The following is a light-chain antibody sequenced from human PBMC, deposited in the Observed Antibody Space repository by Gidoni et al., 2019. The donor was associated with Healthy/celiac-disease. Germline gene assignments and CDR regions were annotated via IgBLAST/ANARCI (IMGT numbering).Light chain of an antibody. CDR3: QQYNNWPLT. V-gene: IGKV3-15*01. Sequence: IAMTQSAGTLSVSPRERAALSCRASQSVSSNLGWYQQKPGQAPRLLIYGASTSATGIPARFSGSGSRTEFTLTISSLQSEYFAVYYCQQYNNWPLTFGGGTKVEIK. CDR2: GAS. CDR1: QSVSSN. J-gene: IGKJ4*01.